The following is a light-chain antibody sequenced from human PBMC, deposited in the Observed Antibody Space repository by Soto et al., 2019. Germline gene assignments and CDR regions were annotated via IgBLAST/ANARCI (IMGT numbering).Light chain of an antibody. CDR1: TANIGSNY. J-gene: IGLJ3*02. CDR2: SDD. CDR3: AGWDDSLSGWV. Sequence: QSVLTQPPSASGTPGQSVTISCSGSTANIGSNYVYWYQQFPGTAPKLLIYSDDQRPSGVPDRFSGSKSGTSASLAISGLRSEDEADYYCAGWDDSLSGWVFGGGTKLTVL. V-gene: IGLV1-47*02.